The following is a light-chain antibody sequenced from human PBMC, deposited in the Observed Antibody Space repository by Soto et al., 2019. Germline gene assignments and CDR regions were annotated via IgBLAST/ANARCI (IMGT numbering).Light chain of an antibody. CDR2: DAT. J-gene: IGKJ2*01. CDR3: QQRSDWQYT. CDR1: QRITSY. Sequence: EVVLTQSPATLSLSPGERATLSCRASQRITSYLAWYQQKPGQAPRLLIYDATNRVAGVPARFSGSRSGTDFTLTISNLQPEDFAVYYCQQRSDWQYTFGQGTKVELK. V-gene: IGKV3-11*01.